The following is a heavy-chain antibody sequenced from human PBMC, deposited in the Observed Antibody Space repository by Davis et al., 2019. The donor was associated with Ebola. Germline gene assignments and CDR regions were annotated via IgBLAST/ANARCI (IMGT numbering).Heavy chain of an antibody. D-gene: IGHD2-2*01. CDR3: ARRPERYCSSTSCYSHWYFDL. CDR2: IYSSGST. V-gene: IGHV4-4*07. Sequence: PSETLSLTCTVSGGSLSSHYWSWIRQPAGKGLEWIGRIYSSGSTNYNPSLKSRVTMSVGTSKNQFSLKLSSVTAADTAVYYCARRPERYCSSTSCYSHWYFDLWGRGTLVTVSS. J-gene: IGHJ2*01. CDR1: GGSLSSHY.